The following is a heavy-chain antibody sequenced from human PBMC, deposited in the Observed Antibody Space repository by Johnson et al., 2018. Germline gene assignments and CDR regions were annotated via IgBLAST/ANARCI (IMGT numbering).Heavy chain of an antibody. Sequence: VQLVESGGGLVQPGGSLRLSCAASGFTFRSYSMNWVRQAPGKGLEWVSYISSSSSTLYYADSVKGRFTISRDNAKNSPYLQMNSLRAEDTAVYYCARGLEYYYYYMDVWGKGTTVTVSS. CDR1: GFTFRSYS. V-gene: IGHV3-48*01. D-gene: IGHD1-1*01. CDR2: ISSSSSTL. CDR3: ARGLEYYYYYMDV. J-gene: IGHJ6*03.